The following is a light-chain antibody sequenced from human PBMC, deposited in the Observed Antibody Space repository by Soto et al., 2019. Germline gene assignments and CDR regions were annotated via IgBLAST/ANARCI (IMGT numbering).Light chain of an antibody. J-gene: IGLJ3*02. Sequence: QSALTQPASASGSPGQSVTISCTGTSSDVGAYNYVSWYQQHAGKAPKLVIYEVTKRPSGVSDRFSGSKSANTASLTVSGLQAEDEADYYCSSFACSNTCVFGGGTKVTVL. V-gene: IGLV2-8*01. CDR2: EVT. CDR1: SSDVGAYNY. CDR3: SSFACSNTCV.